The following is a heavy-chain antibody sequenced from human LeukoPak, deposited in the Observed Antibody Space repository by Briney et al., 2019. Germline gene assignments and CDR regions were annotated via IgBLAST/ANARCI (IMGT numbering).Heavy chain of an antibody. J-gene: IGHJ4*02. CDR2: IYPGDSDT. CDR3: ARHYYYGWGSLYGYFDY. CDR1: GYSITSYW. V-gene: IGHV5-51*01. Sequence: GESLKISCKGSGYSITSYWIGWVRQMPGKGLEWMGIIYPGDSDTRYSPSFQGQVTISADKSISTAYLQWSSLKASDTAMYYCARHYYYGWGSLYGYFDYWGRGTLVTVSS. D-gene: IGHD3-10*01.